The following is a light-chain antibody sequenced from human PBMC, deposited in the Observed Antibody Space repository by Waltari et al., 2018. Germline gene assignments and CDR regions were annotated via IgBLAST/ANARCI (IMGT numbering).Light chain of an antibody. CDR2: LGS. CDR3: MQALQTPPT. Sequence: IVMTQSPLSLPVTPGEPASISCRSSQSLLHSNGYNYLDWYLPKPGQSPQLLIYLGSNRASGVPDRFSGSGSGTDFTLKISRVEAEDVGVYYCMQALQTPPTFGQGTKLEIK. V-gene: IGKV2-28*01. CDR1: QSLLHSNGYNY. J-gene: IGKJ2*01.